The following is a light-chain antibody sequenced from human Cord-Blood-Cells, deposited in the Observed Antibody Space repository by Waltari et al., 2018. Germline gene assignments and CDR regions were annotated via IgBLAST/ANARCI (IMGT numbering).Light chain of an antibody. CDR3: CSYAGSSTPQVV. V-gene: IGLV2-23*01. CDR2: EGS. Sequence: QSALTQPASVSGAPGQPITISCTGTSSDVGSYNLVSWYQQHPGKAPKPMVYEGSKRPSGVSNRFTGSKSGNTASLTISGLQAEDEADYYCCSYAGSSTPQVVFGGGTKLTVL. CDR1: SSDVGSYNL. J-gene: IGLJ2*01.